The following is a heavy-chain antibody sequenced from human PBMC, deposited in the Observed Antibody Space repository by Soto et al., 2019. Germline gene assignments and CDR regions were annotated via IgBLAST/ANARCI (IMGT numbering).Heavy chain of an antibody. Sequence: PGESLKISCKGSGYSFTSYWIGWVRQMPGKGLEWMGIIYPGDSDTRHSPSFQGQVTISADKSISTAYLQWSSLKASDTAMYYCARDSGSYHFYYYYGMDVWGQGTTVTVSS. CDR2: IYPGDSDT. D-gene: IGHD1-26*01. CDR3: ARDSGSYHFYYYYGMDV. CDR1: GYSFTSYW. J-gene: IGHJ6*02. V-gene: IGHV5-51*01.